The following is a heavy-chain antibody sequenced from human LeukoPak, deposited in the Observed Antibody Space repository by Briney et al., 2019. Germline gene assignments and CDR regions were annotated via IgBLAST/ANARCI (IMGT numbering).Heavy chain of an antibody. V-gene: IGHV3-33*06. CDR2: IWYDGSNK. D-gene: IGHD2-8*01. CDR3: AKDIVLMVYAIFYYYYMDV. CDR1: GFTFSSYG. Sequence: GGSLRLSCAASGFTFSSYGMHWVRQAPGKGLEWVAVIWYDGSNKYYADSVKGRFTISRDNSKNTLYLQMNSLRAEDTAVYYCAKDIVLMVYAIFYYYYMDVWGKRTTVTVSS. J-gene: IGHJ6*03.